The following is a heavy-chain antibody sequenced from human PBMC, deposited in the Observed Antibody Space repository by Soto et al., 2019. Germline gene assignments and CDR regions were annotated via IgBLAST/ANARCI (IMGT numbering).Heavy chain of an antibody. V-gene: IGHV1-2*02. J-gene: IGHJ4*02. CDR2: ILPKSGGT. Sequence: QVQLVQSGADVKKPGASVKISCKASEYAFTDYYIHWVRQVPGPRLQWLGWILPKSGGTNYARSFQARVTMTRDTSINTAYMELIRLTSDDTAVYYCAKQKYMKSQGGFDYWGQGTLVTVPS. D-gene: IGHD3-16*01. CDR3: AKQKYMKSQGGFDY. CDR1: EYAFTDYY.